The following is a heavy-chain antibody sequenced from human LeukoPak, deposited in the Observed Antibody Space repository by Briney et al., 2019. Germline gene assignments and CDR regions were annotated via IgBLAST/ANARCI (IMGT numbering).Heavy chain of an antibody. CDR1: GFTFSSYE. D-gene: IGHD3-10*02. J-gene: IGHJ6*04. CDR2: ISSSGRTI. Sequence: GGSLRLSCAASGFTFSSYEVNWVRQARGEGLEWVSYISSSGRTIYSAASVEGRYHISRESAKYSVYLQMNSLRAEDTAVYYCAELGITMIGGVWGKGTTVTISS. V-gene: IGHV3-48*03. CDR3: AELGITMIGGV.